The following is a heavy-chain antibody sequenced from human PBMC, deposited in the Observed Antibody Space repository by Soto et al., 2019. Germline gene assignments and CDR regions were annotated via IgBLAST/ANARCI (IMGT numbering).Heavy chain of an antibody. V-gene: IGHV4-39*01. Sequence: SETLSLTCTVSGGSISSSSYYWGWIRQPPGKGLEWIGSIYYSGSTYYNPSLKSRVTISVDTSKNQFSLKLSSVTAADTAVYYCARHSVSPIVTVGWFDPWGQGTLVTVSS. J-gene: IGHJ5*02. CDR3: ARHSVSPIVTVGWFDP. D-gene: IGHD1-26*01. CDR1: GGSISSSSYY. CDR2: IYYSGST.